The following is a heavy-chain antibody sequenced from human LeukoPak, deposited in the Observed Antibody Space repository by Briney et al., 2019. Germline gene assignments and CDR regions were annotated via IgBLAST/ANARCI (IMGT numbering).Heavy chain of an antibody. Sequence: SETLSLTCTVSGGSISSSSYYWGWIRQPPGKGLEWIVSIYYSGSTYYNPSLKSRVTISVDTSKNQFSLKLSSVTAADTAVYYCARDLEVRGVIDYWGQGTLVTVSS. J-gene: IGHJ4*02. CDR2: IYYSGST. V-gene: IGHV4-39*07. D-gene: IGHD3-10*01. CDR3: ARDLEVRGVIDY. CDR1: GGSISSSSYY.